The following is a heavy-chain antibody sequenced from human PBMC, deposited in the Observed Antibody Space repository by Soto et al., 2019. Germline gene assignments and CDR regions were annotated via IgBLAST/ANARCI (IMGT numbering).Heavy chain of an antibody. CDR1: GYPFTTYG. Sequence: QVQLVQSGAEVKKPGASVKVSCKSSGYPFTTYGISWVRQAPGQGLEWMGWINTYNGNTNYAQKLQGRVTMTTDTSTSTAYMGLRSPRSDDTAVYYWAREGASGRGGLDYWGQGTLVTVSS. CDR2: INTYNGNT. V-gene: IGHV1-18*01. J-gene: IGHJ4*02. D-gene: IGHD6-19*01. CDR3: AREGASGRGGLDY.